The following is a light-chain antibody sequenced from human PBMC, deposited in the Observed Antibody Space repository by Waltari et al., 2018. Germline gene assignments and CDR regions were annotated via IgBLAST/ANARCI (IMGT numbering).Light chain of an antibody. Sequence: EIVLTQSPGTLSSSPGERATLSCRASQSVSSNNLAWYQHKPGQAHRLLIYGASSRPTGIPDRFSGSASGTDFTLTISRLEPGDFAMYYCQQYGSSPGTFGQGTKVEIK. V-gene: IGKV3-20*01. CDR1: QSVSSNN. CDR3: QQYGSSPGT. CDR2: GAS. J-gene: IGKJ1*01.